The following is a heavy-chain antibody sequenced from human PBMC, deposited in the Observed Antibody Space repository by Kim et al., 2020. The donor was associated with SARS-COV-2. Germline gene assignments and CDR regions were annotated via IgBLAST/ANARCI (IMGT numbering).Heavy chain of an antibody. D-gene: IGHD6-13*01. CDR2: ISYDGSNK. Sequence: GGSLRLSCAASGFTFSSYGMHWVRQAPGKGLEWVAVISYDGSNKYYADSVKGRFTISRDNSKNTLYLQMNSLRAEDTAVYYCAKDLSSSFDYWGQGTLVTVSS. CDR3: AKDLSSSFDY. J-gene: IGHJ4*02. CDR1: GFTFSSYG. V-gene: IGHV3-30*18.